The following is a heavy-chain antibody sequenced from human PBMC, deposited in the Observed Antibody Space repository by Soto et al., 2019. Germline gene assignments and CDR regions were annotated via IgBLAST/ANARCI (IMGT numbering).Heavy chain of an antibody. CDR1: GGSISSGGYS. CDR2: IYHSGST. CDR3: ARGSTVTLGDAFDI. V-gene: IGHV4-30-2*01. J-gene: IGHJ3*02. Sequence: KPSETLSLTCAVSGGSISSGGYSWSWIRQPPGKGLEWIGYIYHSGSTYYNPSLKSRVTISVDRSKNQFSLKLSSVTAADTAVYYCARGSTVTLGDAFDIWGQGTMVTVSS. D-gene: IGHD4-17*01.